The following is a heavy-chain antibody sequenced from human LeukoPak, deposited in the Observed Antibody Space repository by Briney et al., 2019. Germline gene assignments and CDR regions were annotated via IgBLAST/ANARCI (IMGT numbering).Heavy chain of an antibody. CDR2: IRYDGSNK. CDR3: ARASSGYSSGWYSADAFDI. Sequence: GGSLRLSCAASGFTFSSYGMHWVRQAPGKGLEWVAFIRYDGSNKYYADSVKGRFTISRDNSENTLYLQMNSLRAEDTAVYYCARASSGYSSGWYSADAFDIWGQGTMVTVSS. V-gene: IGHV3-30*02. J-gene: IGHJ3*02. CDR1: GFTFSSYG. D-gene: IGHD6-19*01.